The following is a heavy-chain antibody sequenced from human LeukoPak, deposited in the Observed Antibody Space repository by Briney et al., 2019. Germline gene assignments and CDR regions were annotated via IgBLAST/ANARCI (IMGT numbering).Heavy chain of an antibody. Sequence: SETLSLTCTVSGCSIRTYYWNWIRQPPGEGLEWIGYIYHSGSTNYNPSLQSRVTISVDTSKNQFSLNLNSVTAADTAVYYCARGGAARLHFQNWGQGTLVTVSS. V-gene: IGHV4-59*01. CDR3: ARGGAARLHFQN. CDR2: IYHSGST. CDR1: GCSIRTYY. J-gene: IGHJ1*01. D-gene: IGHD6-6*01.